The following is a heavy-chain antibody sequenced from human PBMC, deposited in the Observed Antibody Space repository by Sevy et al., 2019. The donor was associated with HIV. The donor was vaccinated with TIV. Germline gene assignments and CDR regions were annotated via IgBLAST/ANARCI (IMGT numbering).Heavy chain of an antibody. CDR1: GFTFSSYA. J-gene: IGHJ1*01. CDR2: ISGSGGST. D-gene: IGHD2-21*02. CDR3: AKDLDPHLSCGGDCLEYFQH. V-gene: IGHV3-23*01. Sequence: GGSLRLSCAASGFTFSSYAMSWVRQAPGKGLEWVSAISGSGGSTYYADSVKGRFTISRDNSKNTLYLQMNSLRAEDTAVYYCAKDLDPHLSCGGDCLEYFQHWGQGTLVTVSS.